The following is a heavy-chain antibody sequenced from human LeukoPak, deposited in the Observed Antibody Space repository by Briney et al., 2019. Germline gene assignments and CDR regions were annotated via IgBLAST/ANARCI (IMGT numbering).Heavy chain of an antibody. Sequence: GASVKVSCKASGYTFTDYYMHWVRQAPGQGLEWMGWINPNSGGTNYAQKFQGRVTMTRDTSISTAYMELSRLRSDDTAVYYCARDLAGYYDSSGLDYWGQGTLVTVSS. V-gene: IGHV1-2*02. J-gene: IGHJ4*02. CDR3: ARDLAGYYDSSGLDY. CDR2: INPNSGGT. CDR1: GYTFTDYY. D-gene: IGHD3-22*01.